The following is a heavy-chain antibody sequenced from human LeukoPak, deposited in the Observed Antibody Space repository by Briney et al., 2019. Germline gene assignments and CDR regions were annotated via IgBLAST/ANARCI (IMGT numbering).Heavy chain of an antibody. J-gene: IGHJ5*02. Sequence: SETLSLTCSVSGGSLSPYYWNWIRQSPGKGLEWIGHIYYTGGTIYNPSLKSRVTMSLDTSKNQFSLNLNSVTAADTAVYYCARDPRPNSNNWFDTGGRGTLVTVSP. CDR2: IYYTGGT. V-gene: IGHV4-59*01. D-gene: IGHD6-13*01. CDR1: GGSLSPYY. CDR3: ARDPRPNSNNWFDT.